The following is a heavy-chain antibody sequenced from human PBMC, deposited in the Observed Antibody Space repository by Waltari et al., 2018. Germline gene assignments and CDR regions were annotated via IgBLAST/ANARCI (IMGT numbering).Heavy chain of an antibody. Sequence: QVQLVQSGAEVKKPGASVKVSCKASGYTFTSYAMHWVRQAPGQRLEWMGWINAGNGNTKYSQKFQCRVTITRDTSASTADMELSSLRSEDTAVYYCARDRVDSYDILTGYLDYWGQGTLVTVSS. J-gene: IGHJ4*02. V-gene: IGHV1-3*01. D-gene: IGHD3-9*01. CDR1: GYTFTSYA. CDR3: ARDRVDSYDILTGYLDY. CDR2: INAGNGNT.